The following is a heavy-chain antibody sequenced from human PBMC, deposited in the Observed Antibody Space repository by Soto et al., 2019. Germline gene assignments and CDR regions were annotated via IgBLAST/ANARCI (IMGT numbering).Heavy chain of an antibody. CDR2: IYYTT. Sequence: QVQLQESGPGLVKPSETLSLTCTVSGGSISNYYWSWIRQAPGKRLEWIGYIYYTTNYNPSLKSLVTISADTSKNQISLKLTSVTAADTAVYYCARTSPVAGGFDYWGQGTLVTVSS. J-gene: IGHJ4*02. D-gene: IGHD6-19*01. CDR3: ARTSPVAGGFDY. CDR1: GGSISNYY. V-gene: IGHV4-59*01.